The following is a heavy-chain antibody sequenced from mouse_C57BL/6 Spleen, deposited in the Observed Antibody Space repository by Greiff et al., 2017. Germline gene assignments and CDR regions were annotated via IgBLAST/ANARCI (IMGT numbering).Heavy chain of an antibody. J-gene: IGHJ1*03. CDR3: ARSLDV. Sequence: VKLMESGAELVRPGASVKLSCKASGYTFTDYYINWVKQRPGQGLEWIARIYPGSGNTYYNEKFKGKATLTAEKSSSTAYMQLSSLTSEDSAVYFCARSLDVWGTGTTVTVSS. V-gene: IGHV1-76*01. CDR1: GYTFTDYY. CDR2: IYPGSGNT.